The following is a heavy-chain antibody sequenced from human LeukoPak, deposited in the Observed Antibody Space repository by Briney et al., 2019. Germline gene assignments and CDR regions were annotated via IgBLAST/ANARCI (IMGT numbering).Heavy chain of an antibody. CDR3: ARSLTYYYDSSGYYAFDI. D-gene: IGHD3-22*01. Sequence: ASVKVSCKASGYTFTGYYMHWVRQAPGQGLEWMGWINPNSGGTNYAQKFQGRVTMTRDTSISTAYMELSRLRSDDTAVYYCARSLTYYYDSSGYYAFDIWGQGTMVTVSS. CDR1: GYTFTGYY. J-gene: IGHJ3*02. CDR2: INPNSGGT. V-gene: IGHV1-2*02.